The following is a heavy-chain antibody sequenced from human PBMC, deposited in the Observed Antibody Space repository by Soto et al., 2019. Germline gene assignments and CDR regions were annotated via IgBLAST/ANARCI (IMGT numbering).Heavy chain of an antibody. J-gene: IGHJ4*02. Sequence: SGPTLVNPTQTLTLTCTFSGFALTSNDVGVGWIRQPPGKALEWLALIYWDDDKRYSPSLKSRLTITKDTSKNQVVLRMTNMDPVDTATYYCAHSRYSRSSFDYWGQGTLVTVSS. D-gene: IGHD6-6*01. CDR3: AHSRYSRSSFDY. CDR2: IYWDDDK. V-gene: IGHV2-5*02. CDR1: GFALTSNDVG.